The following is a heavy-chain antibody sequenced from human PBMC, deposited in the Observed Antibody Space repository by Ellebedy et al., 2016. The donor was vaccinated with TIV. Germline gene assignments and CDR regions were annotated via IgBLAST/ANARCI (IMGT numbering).Heavy chain of an antibody. V-gene: IGHV4-4*02. CDR3: ARDDVVVVTAIRDYYYYYGMDV. CDR1: GGSISRSNW. D-gene: IGHD2-21*02. J-gene: IGHJ6*02. CDR2: IYHSGST. Sequence: GSLRLXXAVSGGSISRSNWWSWVRQPPGKGLEWIGEIYHSGSTNYNPSLKSRVTISVDKSKNQFSLKLSSVTAADTAVYYCARDDVVVVTAIRDYYYYYGMDVWGQGTTVTVSS.